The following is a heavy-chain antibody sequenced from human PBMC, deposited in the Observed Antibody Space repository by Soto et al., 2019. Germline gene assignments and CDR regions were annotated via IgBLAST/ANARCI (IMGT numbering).Heavy chain of an antibody. D-gene: IGHD2-21*01. V-gene: IGHV3-23*01. Sequence: GGSLRLSCAASGFTFSSYAMSWVRQAPGKGLEWVSAISATGGSTYYADSVKCRFTISRDNSKNTLYLQMNSLRAEDTAVYYCAKLYSGGDYAMDVWGQGTTVTVSS. CDR3: AKLYSGGDYAMDV. J-gene: IGHJ6*02. CDR1: GFTFSSYA. CDR2: ISATGGST.